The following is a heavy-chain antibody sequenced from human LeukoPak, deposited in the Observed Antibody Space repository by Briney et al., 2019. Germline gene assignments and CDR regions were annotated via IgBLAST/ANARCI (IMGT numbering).Heavy chain of an antibody. Sequence: GGSLRLSCAASGFTVSSYSMNWVRQAPGKGLEWVSSISSSSSYIYYADSVKGRFTISRDNAKNSLYLQMNSLRAEDTAVYYCARARTKGLFDIWGQGTMVTVSS. CDR3: ARARTKGLFDI. D-gene: IGHD1-7*01. J-gene: IGHJ3*02. CDR2: ISSSSSYI. V-gene: IGHV3-21*01. CDR1: GFTVSSYS.